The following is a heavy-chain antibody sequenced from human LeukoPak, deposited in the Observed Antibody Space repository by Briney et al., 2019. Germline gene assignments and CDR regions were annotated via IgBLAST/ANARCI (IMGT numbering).Heavy chain of an antibody. Sequence: ASVKVSCKASGYTFTGYYMHWVRQAPGQGLEWIGWINPNSGCTNYAQKFQGRVTMTRDTSISTAYMELSRLRSDDTAVYYCARDYDFWSGYTPIDYWGPGTLVTVSS. CDR2: INPNSGCT. D-gene: IGHD3-3*01. V-gene: IGHV1-2*02. CDR3: ARDYDFWSGYTPIDY. J-gene: IGHJ4*02. CDR1: GYTFTGYY.